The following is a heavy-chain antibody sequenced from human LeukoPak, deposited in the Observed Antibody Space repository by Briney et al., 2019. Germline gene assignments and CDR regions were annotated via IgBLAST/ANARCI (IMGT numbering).Heavy chain of an antibody. CDR2: INPNSGGT. J-gene: IGHJ3*02. CDR1: GYTFTGYY. V-gene: IGHV1-2*02. D-gene: IGHD3-22*01. CDR3: ASEYKYDSSGANAFDI. Sequence: GASVKVSCKASGYTFTGYYIDWVRQAPGQGLEWMGWINPNSGGTNSAQKFQGRVTMTRDTSSSTAYMELSSLRSADTAVYYCASEYKYDSSGANAFDIWGQGTMVTVSS.